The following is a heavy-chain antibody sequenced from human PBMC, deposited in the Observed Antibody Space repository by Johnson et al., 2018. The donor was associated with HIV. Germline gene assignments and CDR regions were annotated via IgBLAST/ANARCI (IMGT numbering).Heavy chain of an antibody. CDR1: GFTFTNVW. D-gene: IGHD3-22*01. CDR3: TTQGSSGAFDL. CDR2: IKSRTDGGTT. Sequence: VQLVESGGGLVKPGGSLRFSCAVSGFTFTNVWMNWVRQVPGKGLEWVGRIKSRTDGGTTDYAAPVEGRFTISRDDSKSTVYLQMNSLKTEDTAVYYCTTQGSSGAFDLWGQGTMLTVSS. J-gene: IGHJ3*01. V-gene: IGHV3-15*01.